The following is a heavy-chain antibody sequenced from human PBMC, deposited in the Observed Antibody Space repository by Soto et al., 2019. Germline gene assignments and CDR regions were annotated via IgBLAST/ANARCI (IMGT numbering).Heavy chain of an antibody. V-gene: IGHV4-30-4*01. J-gene: IGHJ3*02. CDR3: ARDPLYDYGDLSHVFHM. D-gene: IGHD4-17*01. CDR2: VYHTGST. CDR1: GDSMSRGDYY. Sequence: QVQLQESGPGLVKPSQTLSLSCTVSGDSMSRGDYYWSWIRLPPGKGLEWIGFVYHTGSTYYSPSLKGRVDISVDTSKHQFSLKLNSVTAADTAVYYCARDPLYDYGDLSHVFHMWGQGTMVTVSS.